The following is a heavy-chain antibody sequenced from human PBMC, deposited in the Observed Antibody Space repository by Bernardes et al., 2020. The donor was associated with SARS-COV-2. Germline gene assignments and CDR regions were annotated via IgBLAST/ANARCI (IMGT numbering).Heavy chain of an antibody. CDR2: IYYSGST. V-gene: IGHV4-39*01. Sequence: SETLSLTRTVSGGSISSSSYYWGWIRQPPGKGLEWIGSIYYSGSTYYNPSLKSRVTISVDTSKNQFSLKLSSVTAADTAVYYCARQEWWELRAFDIWGQGTMVTVS. CDR1: GGSISSSSYY. D-gene: IGHD1-26*01. J-gene: IGHJ3*02. CDR3: ARQEWWELRAFDI.